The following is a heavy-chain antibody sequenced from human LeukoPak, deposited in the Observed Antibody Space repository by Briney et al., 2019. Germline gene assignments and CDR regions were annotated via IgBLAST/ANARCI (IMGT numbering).Heavy chain of an antibody. D-gene: IGHD2-21*02. CDR3: ARIVVVTATSVYFDY. Sequence: SQTLSLTCTVSGGSISSGGYYWSWIRQHPGKGLERIGYIYYSGSTYYNPSLKSRVTISVDTSKNQFSLKLSSVTAADTAVYYCARIVVVTATSVYFDYWGQGTLVTVPS. V-gene: IGHV4-31*03. J-gene: IGHJ4*02. CDR1: GGSISSGGYY. CDR2: IYYSGST.